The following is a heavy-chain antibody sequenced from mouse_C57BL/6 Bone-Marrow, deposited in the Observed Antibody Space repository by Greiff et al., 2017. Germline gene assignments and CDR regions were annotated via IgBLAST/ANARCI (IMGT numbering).Heavy chain of an antibody. D-gene: IGHD2-3*01. Sequence: VHVKQSGPELVKPGASVKISCKASGYSFTGYYMNWVKQSPEKSLEWIGEINPSTGGTTYNQKFKAKATLTVDKSSSTAYMQLKSLTSEDSAVYYCAKRWLLRADYWGQGTTLTVSS. CDR2: INPSTGGT. J-gene: IGHJ2*01. CDR1: GYSFTGYY. V-gene: IGHV1-42*01. CDR3: AKRWLLRADY.